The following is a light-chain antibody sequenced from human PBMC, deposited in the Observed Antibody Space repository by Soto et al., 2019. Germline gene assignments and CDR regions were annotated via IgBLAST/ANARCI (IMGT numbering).Light chain of an antibody. J-gene: IGKJ1*01. V-gene: IGKV3-20*01. CDR3: QQYNNWPTET. CDR2: GAS. CDR1: QSVSISY. Sequence: EIVWRQSPGTRSLSRGERATLAGRASQSVSISYLASYQQKPAQAPRLLIYGASSRATGIPDRFSRSASGTEFPPTIRSLQSEDFAVYYGQQYNNWPTETFGQGTQLEI.